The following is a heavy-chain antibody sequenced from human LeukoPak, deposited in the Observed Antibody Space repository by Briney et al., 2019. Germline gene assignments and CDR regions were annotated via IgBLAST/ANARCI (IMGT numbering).Heavy chain of an antibody. CDR1: EYSFTSYW. V-gene: IGHV5-51*01. Sequence: GESLKISCKGSEYSFTSYWIGWVRQMPGKGLEWMGTIYPADSDTRYSSSFQGQVTISADNSISTAYLQWSSLKASDTAMYYCTRHRYCSSTICSPSGYWGQGTLVTVSS. J-gene: IGHJ4*02. CDR3: TRHRYCSSTICSPSGY. CDR2: IYPADSDT. D-gene: IGHD2-2*01.